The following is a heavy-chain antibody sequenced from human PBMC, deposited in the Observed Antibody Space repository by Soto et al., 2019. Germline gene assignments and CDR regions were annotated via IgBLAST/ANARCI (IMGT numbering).Heavy chain of an antibody. CDR3: ARALYDDLIDY. V-gene: IGHV3-21*01. Sequence: EVLLVESGGGLVKPGGSLRLSCAASGFTFATYDMNWVRQAPGKGLEWVSYISSDSAHIYYADSMKGRFTISRDDAKNSLYLQMNSLRVDDTAVYYCARALYDDLIDYWGQGTLVTVSS. J-gene: IGHJ4*02. CDR1: GFTFATYD. D-gene: IGHD3-16*01. CDR2: ISSDSAHI.